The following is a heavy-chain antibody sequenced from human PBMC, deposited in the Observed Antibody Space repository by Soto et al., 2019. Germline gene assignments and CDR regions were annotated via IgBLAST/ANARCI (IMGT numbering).Heavy chain of an antibody. CDR3: AKGKRVGATHDAFDF. CDR1: EFTFSSYA. D-gene: IGHD1-26*01. J-gene: IGHJ3*01. CDR2: ISGSGGST. V-gene: IGHV3-23*01. Sequence: GGSLRLSCAASEFTFSSYAMSWVRQAPGKGLEWVSTISGSGGSTYYADSVKGRFTISRDNSKNTLYLQMNSLRAEDTAVYYCAKGKRVGATHDAFDFWGQGTMVTVSS.